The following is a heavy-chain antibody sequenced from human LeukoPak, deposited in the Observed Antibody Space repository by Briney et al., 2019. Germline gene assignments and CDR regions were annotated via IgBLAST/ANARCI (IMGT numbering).Heavy chain of an antibody. CDR3: ARDMTLSPGNNYGSCFDY. CDR2: ISGGGAAT. CDR1: GFIFSNYA. Sequence: GGSLRLSCAASGFIFSNYAMTWVRQAPGKGLEWVSVISGGGAATYYADSVKGRFTISRDNAKSSLYLQMNSLRAEDTAVYYCARDMTLSPGNNYGSCFDYWGQGTLVTVSS. V-gene: IGHV3-23*01. J-gene: IGHJ4*02. D-gene: IGHD4-17*01.